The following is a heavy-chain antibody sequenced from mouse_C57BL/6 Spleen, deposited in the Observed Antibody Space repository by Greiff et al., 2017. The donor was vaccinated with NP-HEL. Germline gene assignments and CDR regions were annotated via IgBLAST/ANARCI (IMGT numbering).Heavy chain of an antibody. Sequence: VQLQQSGAELVKPGASVKLSCTASGFNIKDYYMHWVKQRTEQGLEWIGRIDPEDGETKYAPKFPGKATITADTSSNTAYLQLSSLTSEDTAVYYCARDYDGYARDYWGQGTSVTVSS. D-gene: IGHD2-4*01. J-gene: IGHJ4*01. V-gene: IGHV14-2*01. CDR2: IDPEDGET. CDR3: ARDYDGYARDY. CDR1: GFNIKDYY.